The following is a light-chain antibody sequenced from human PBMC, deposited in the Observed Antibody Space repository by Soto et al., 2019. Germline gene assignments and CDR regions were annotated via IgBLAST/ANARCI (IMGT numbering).Light chain of an antibody. J-gene: IGKJ4*01. CDR1: QTISSN. CDR3: QQYHDWPPLT. V-gene: IGKV3-15*01. Sequence: MTQSPAIVSVSPGERVTLSCRASQTISSNLAWYQLKPGQPPRLLFYSASGRATGSSARFSCTGSGTEFTLTISSLQSEDVAIYYCQQYHDWPPLTFGGGTKVQIK. CDR2: SAS.